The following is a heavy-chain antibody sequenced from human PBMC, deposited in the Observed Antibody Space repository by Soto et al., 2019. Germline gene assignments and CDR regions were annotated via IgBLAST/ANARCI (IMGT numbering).Heavy chain of an antibody. CDR1: GYTLTSYD. CDR2: MNPNSGNT. CDR3: ARAPFWSGYYLNWFDP. D-gene: IGHD3-3*01. Sequence: QVQLVQSGAEVKKPGASVKVSSKASGYTLTSYDINWGRQATGQGLEWMGWMNPNSGNTGYAQKFQGRVTMTRNTSISTAYMELSSLRSEDTAVYYCARAPFWSGYYLNWFDPWGQGTLVTVSS. J-gene: IGHJ5*02. V-gene: IGHV1-8*01.